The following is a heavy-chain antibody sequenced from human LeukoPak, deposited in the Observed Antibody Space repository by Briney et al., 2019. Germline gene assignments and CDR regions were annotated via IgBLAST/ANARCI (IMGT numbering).Heavy chain of an antibody. Sequence: GRSLRLSCAASGFTFSSYGMHWVRQAPGKGLEWVSGICNDGSNKYYADSVKGRFTISRDNSKNTLYLQMNSLRAEDTAVYYCARDRDISEYGGMYGFDYWGQGTLVTVSS. CDR2: ICNDGSNK. CDR1: GFTFSSYG. V-gene: IGHV3-33*01. D-gene: IGHD4-23*01. J-gene: IGHJ4*02. CDR3: ARDRDISEYGGMYGFDY.